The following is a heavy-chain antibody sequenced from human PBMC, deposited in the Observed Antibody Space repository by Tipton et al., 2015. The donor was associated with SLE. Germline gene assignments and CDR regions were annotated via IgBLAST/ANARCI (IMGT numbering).Heavy chain of an antibody. CDR1: GYSFTSYW. Sequence: QLVQSGAEVKKPGESLRISCKGSGYSFTSYWISWVRQMPGKGLEWMGRIDPSDSYTNYSPSFQGHVTISADKSISTAYLQWSSLKASDTAMYYCARRRRNSVGAGSYYTYYFDYWGQGTLVTVSS. CDR3: ARRRRNSVGAGSYYTYYFDY. V-gene: IGHV5-10-1*01. D-gene: IGHD3-10*01. CDR2: IDPSDSYT. J-gene: IGHJ4*02.